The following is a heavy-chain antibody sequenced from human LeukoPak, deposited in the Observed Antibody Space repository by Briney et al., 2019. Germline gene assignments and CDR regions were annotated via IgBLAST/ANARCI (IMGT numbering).Heavy chain of an antibody. V-gene: IGHV3-21*01. CDR1: GFTFSSYS. CDR2: ISSSSSYI. D-gene: IGHD1-26*01. J-gene: IGHJ4*02. CDR3: ARDLMGWDLHYFDY. Sequence: GRSLRLSCAASGFTFSSYSMNWVRLAPGKGLEWVSSISSSSSYIYYADSVKGRFTISRDNAKNSLYLQMDSLRAEDTAVYYCARDLMGWDLHYFDYWGQGTLVTVSS.